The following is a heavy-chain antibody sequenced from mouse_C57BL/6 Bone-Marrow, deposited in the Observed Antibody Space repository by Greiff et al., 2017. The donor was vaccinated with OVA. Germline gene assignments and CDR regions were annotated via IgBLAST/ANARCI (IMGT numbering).Heavy chain of an antibody. J-gene: IGHJ4*01. Sequence: EVQLQQSGGGLVQPKGSLKLSCAASGFSFNTYAMNWVRQAPGKGLEWVARIRSKSNNYATYYADSVKDRFTISRDDSESMLYLQMNNLKTEDTAMYYCVRHTYYPYDYWGQGTSVTVSS. CDR1: GFSFNTYA. V-gene: IGHV10-1*01. CDR3: VRHTYYPYDY. D-gene: IGHD2-10*01. CDR2: IRSKSNNYAT.